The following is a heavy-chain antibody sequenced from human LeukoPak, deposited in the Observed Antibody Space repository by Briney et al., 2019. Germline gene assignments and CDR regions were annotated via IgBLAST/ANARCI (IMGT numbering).Heavy chain of an antibody. Sequence: PSGTLSPTCAVSGGSISSSNWWSWVRQPPGKGLEWIGEIYHSGSTNYNPSLKSRVTISVDKSKNQFSLKLSSVTAADTAVYYCAGRIAAAHSSDYWGQGTLVTVSS. D-gene: IGHD6-13*01. V-gene: IGHV4-4*02. CDR3: AGRIAAAHSSDY. CDR2: IYHSGST. CDR1: GGSISSSNW. J-gene: IGHJ4*02.